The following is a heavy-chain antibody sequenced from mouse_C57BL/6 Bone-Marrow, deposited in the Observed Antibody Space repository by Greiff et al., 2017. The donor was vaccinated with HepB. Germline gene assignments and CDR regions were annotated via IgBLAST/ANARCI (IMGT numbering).Heavy chain of an antibody. CDR1: GFTFSDAW. CDR2: IRNKANNHAT. J-gene: IGHJ2*01. V-gene: IGHV6-6*01. CDR3: TRLGTTVVATDY. D-gene: IGHD1-1*01. Sequence: EVKLEESGGGLVQPGGSMKLSCAASGFTFSDAWMDWVRQSPEKGLEWVAEIRNKANNHATYYAESVKGRFTISRDDSKSSVYLQMNSLRAEDTGIYYCTRLGTTVVATDYWGQGTTLTVSS.